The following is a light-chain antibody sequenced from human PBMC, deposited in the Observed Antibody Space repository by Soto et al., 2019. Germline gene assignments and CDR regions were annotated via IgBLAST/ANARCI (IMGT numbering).Light chain of an antibody. CDR1: QSVSSN. Sequence: EIVMTQSPAPLSGSPGERATLSCRASQSVSSNFAWYQKKPGQAPRLLIYGASTRATGIPARFSGSGSGTEFTLTISSLQSEDFAVYYCQQYNNWPPLTFGQGTRLEIK. J-gene: IGKJ5*01. CDR3: QQYNNWPPLT. V-gene: IGKV3-15*01. CDR2: GAS.